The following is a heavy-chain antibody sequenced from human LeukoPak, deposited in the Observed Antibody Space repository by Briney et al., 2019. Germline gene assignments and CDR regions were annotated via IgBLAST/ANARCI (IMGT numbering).Heavy chain of an antibody. J-gene: IGHJ6*03. CDR3: ARGSGAYDRTGNFYYYMDV. V-gene: IGHV4-34*01. Sequence: SETLSLTCAVYGGSFSDYSWSWIRQSPGRGLEWIGEIYHSGSTNYNQSLKSRVTISVDTSKNQVSLKLTSVTAADSALFYCARGSGAYDRTGNFYYYMDVWGKGTTVTVSS. D-gene: IGHD3-22*01. CDR1: GGSFSDYS. CDR2: IYHSGST.